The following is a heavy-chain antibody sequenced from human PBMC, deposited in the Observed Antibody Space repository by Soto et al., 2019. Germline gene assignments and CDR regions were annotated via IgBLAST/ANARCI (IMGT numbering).Heavy chain of an antibody. Sequence: QVQLVESGGGVVQPGRSLRLSCAASGFTFSSYGMHWVRQAPGKGLEWVAVISYDGSNKYYADSVKGRFTISRDNSKNTLYLQMNSLRAEDTAVYYCAKPMATYYFDYWGQGTLVTVSS. CDR2: ISYDGSNK. V-gene: IGHV3-30*18. CDR1: GFTFSSYG. CDR3: AKPMATYYFDY. D-gene: IGHD5-12*01. J-gene: IGHJ4*02.